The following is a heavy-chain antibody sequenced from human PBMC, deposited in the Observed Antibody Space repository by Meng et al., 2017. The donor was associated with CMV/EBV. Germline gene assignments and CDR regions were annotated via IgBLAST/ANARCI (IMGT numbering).Heavy chain of an antibody. D-gene: IGHD6-13*01. CDR1: GGSISSYY. Sequence: SETLSPTCTVPGGSISSYYWSWTRQPPGKGLEWIGYIYYSVSTNYNPSLKSRVTISVDTSKNQFSLKLSSVTAADTAVYYCARDRWDSSHDGYYYYYGMDVWGQGTTVTVSS. CDR3: ARDRWDSSHDGYYYYYGMDV. J-gene: IGHJ6*02. V-gene: IGHV4-59*01. CDR2: IYYSVST.